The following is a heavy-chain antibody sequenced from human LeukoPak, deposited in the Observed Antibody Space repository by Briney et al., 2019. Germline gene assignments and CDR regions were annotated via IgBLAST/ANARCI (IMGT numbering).Heavy chain of an antibody. J-gene: IGHJ6*02. CDR1: GFTVSSNY. Sequence: GRSLRLSCAASGFTVSSNYMSWVRQAPGKGLEWVSVIYSGGSTYYADSVKGRFTIFRHNSKNTLYLQMNSLRAEDTAVYYCAGSTYYYDSSGLTYYYYYGMDVWGQGTTVTVSS. V-gene: IGHV3-53*04. CDR3: AGSTYYYDSSGLTYYYYYGMDV. D-gene: IGHD3-22*01. CDR2: IYSGGST.